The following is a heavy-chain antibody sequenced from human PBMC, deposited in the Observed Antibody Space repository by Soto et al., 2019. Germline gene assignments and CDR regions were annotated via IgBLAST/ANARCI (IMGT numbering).Heavy chain of an antibody. Sequence: GGSLRLSCAASGFTFNNYPMSWVRQAPGKGLEWVSGISGSSDTTYYADSVKGRFTISRDNAKNSLYLQMNSLRDEDTAVYYCARVADEYYGDGLYWGQGTLVTVSS. J-gene: IGHJ4*02. CDR3: ARVADEYYGDGLY. CDR2: ISGSSDTT. V-gene: IGHV3-48*02. CDR1: GFTFNNYP. D-gene: IGHD4-17*01.